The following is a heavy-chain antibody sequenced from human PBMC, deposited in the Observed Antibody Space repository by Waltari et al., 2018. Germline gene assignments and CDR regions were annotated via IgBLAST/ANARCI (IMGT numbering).Heavy chain of an antibody. CDR2: NNHSGST. CDR3: AREKNKGCSSTSCYALGYYYYMDV. Sequence: QVQLQQWGAGLLKPSETLSLTCAVYGGSFSGYYWSWIRQPPGKGLEWIGENNHSGSTNSNPSLKSRCTISVDTSKNQVALKLSSVTAADTAVYYGAREKNKGCSSTSCYALGYYYYMDVWGKGTTVTVSS. J-gene: IGHJ6*03. CDR1: GGSFSGYY. V-gene: IGHV4-34*01. D-gene: IGHD2-2*01.